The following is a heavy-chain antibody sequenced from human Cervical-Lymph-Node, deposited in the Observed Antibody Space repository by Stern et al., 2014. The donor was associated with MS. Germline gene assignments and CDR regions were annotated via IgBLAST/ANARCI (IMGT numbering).Heavy chain of an antibody. V-gene: IGHV3-30*03. CDR2: ISYDGNHK. Sequence: QMQLVQSGGAVVQPGRSLRLSCAASGFTFSSYGMHWVRQAPGKGLEWATIISYDGNHKYDAASVKGRFTISRDNSKNTLHLQMNSVTPDDTAIYYCARDYEDTSMLFDHWGQGTLVTVSS. CDR3: ARDYEDTSMLFDH. J-gene: IGHJ4*02. D-gene: IGHD2-8*01. CDR1: GFTFSSYG.